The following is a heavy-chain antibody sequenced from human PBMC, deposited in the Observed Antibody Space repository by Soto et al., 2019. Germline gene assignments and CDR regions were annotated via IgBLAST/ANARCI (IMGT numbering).Heavy chain of an antibody. D-gene: IGHD2-21*01. CDR2: INSDGSST. CDR1: GFTFSSYW. CDR3: ARLTAYYFDY. V-gene: IGHV3-74*01. J-gene: IGHJ4*02. Sequence: GGSLRLSCAASGFTFSSYWMHWVRQAPGEGLVWVSRINSDGSSTSYADSVKGRFTISRDNAKNTLYLQMNSLRADDTAVYYCARLTAYYFDYWGLGTMVTVSS.